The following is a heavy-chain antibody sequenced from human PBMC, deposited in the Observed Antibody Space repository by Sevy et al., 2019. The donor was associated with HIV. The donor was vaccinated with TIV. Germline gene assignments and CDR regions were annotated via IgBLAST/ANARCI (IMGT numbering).Heavy chain of an antibody. J-gene: IGHJ6*02. D-gene: IGHD2-2*01. V-gene: IGHV3-30*18. Sequence: GGSLRLSCAASGFTFSSYGMHWVRQAPGKGLEWVAVISYDGSNKYYADSVKCRFTISRDNSKNTLYLQMNSLRAEDTAVYYCAKADHIVVVPAAMPLYYYYGMDVWGQGTTVTVSS. CDR3: AKADHIVVVPAAMPLYYYYGMDV. CDR2: ISYDGSNK. CDR1: GFTFSSYG.